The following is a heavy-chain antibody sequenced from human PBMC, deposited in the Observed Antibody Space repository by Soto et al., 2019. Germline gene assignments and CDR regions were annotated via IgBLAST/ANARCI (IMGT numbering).Heavy chain of an antibody. CDR2: ISYDGSNK. D-gene: IGHD3-3*01. CDR3: ARSNYDFWSGYYFDY. V-gene: IGHV3-30-3*01. Sequence: GGSLRLSCAASGFTFSSYAMHWVRQAPGKGLEWVAVISYDGSNKYYADSVKGRFTISRDNSKNTLCLQMNSLRAEDTAVYYCARSNYDFWSGYYFDYWGQGTLVTVSS. CDR1: GFTFSSYA. J-gene: IGHJ4*02.